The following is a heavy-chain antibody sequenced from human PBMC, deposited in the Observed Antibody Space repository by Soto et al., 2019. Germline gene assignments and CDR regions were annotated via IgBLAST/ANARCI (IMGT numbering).Heavy chain of an antibody. CDR3: AKELDYYYGMDV. V-gene: IGHV3-30*18. J-gene: IGHJ6*02. Sequence: LSLTCTVSGGSISTYYWSWIRQPPGKGLEWVAVISYDGSNKYYADSVKGRFTISRDNSKNTLYLQMNSLRAEDTAVYYCAKELDYYYGMDVWGQGTTVTVSS. CDR2: ISYDGSNK. CDR1: GGSISTYY.